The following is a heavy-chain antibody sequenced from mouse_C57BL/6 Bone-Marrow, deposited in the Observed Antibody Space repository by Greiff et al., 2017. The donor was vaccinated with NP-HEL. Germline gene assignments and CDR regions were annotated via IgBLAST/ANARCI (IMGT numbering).Heavy chain of an antibody. Sequence: VKLVESGPELVKPGASVKISCKASGYAFSSSWMNWVKQRPGKGLEWIGRIYPGDGDTNYNGKFKGKATLTADKSSSTAYMQLSSLTSEDSAVYCCARRGTTVPYYAMDYWGQGTSVTVSS. D-gene: IGHD1-1*01. V-gene: IGHV1-82*01. CDR3: ARRGTTVPYYAMDY. CDR1: GYAFSSSW. CDR2: IYPGDGDT. J-gene: IGHJ4*01.